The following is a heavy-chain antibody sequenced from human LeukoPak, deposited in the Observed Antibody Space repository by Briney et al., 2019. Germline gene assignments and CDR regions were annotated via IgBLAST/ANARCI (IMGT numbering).Heavy chain of an antibody. Sequence: GRSLRLSCAASGFTFNNYGMHWVRQAPGKGLEWVALISYDGSHKSYADSVKGRSTISRDTSRNTLFLQMSSLRTEDTAVYYCAKDLRAFRAPGGPYVDNWGQGTLVAVSS. CDR2: ISYDGSHK. D-gene: IGHD2-2*01. CDR1: GFTFNNYG. CDR3: AKDLRAFRAPGGPYVDN. V-gene: IGHV3-30*18. J-gene: IGHJ4*02.